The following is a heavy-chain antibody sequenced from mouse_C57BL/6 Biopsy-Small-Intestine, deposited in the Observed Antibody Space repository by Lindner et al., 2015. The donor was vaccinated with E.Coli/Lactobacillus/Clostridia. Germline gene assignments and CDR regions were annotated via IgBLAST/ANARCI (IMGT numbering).Heavy chain of an antibody. CDR3: ARRGRESYSMDY. Sequence: VRAAGVWGRLSEAWRVPETLLCSLLDSLSVTMEMHWVRQAPEKGLEWITYISSGSSTIYFADTVKGRFTISRDNAKNTLFLQMTSLRSEDTAMYYCARRGRESYSMDYWGQGTSVTVSS. V-gene: IGHV5-17*01. J-gene: IGHJ4*01. CDR2: ISSGSSTI. CDR1: DSLSVTM.